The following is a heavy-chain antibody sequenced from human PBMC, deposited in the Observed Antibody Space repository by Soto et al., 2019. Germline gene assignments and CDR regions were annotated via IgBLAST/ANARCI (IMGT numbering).Heavy chain of an antibody. Sequence: GGSLRLSCAASGFTFSSYAMSWVRQAPGKGLEWVSAISGSGGSTYYADSVKGRFTISRDNSKNTLYLQMNSLRAEDTAVYYCAKDDFLTHLGRVIHAPPFYWGQGTLVTVSS. V-gene: IGHV3-23*01. CDR1: GFTFSSYA. CDR2: ISGSGGST. J-gene: IGHJ4*02. CDR3: AKDDFLTHLGRVIHAPPFY. D-gene: IGHD3-16*02.